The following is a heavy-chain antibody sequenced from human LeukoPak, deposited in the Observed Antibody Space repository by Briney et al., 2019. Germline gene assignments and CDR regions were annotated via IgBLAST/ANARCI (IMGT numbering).Heavy chain of an antibody. D-gene: IGHD3-3*01. CDR3: ARAVLEWLWVWFDP. CDR2: IIPIFGTA. V-gene: IGHV1-69*13. Sequence: RASVKVSCKASGGTFSSYAISWVRQAPGQGLEWMGGIIPIFGTANYPQKFQGRVTITADESTSTAYMELSSLRSEDTAVYYCARAVLEWLWVWFDPWGQGTLVTVSS. J-gene: IGHJ5*02. CDR1: GGTFSSYA.